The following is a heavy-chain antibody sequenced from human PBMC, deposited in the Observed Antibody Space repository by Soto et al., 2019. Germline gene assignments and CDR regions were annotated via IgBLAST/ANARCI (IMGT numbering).Heavy chain of an antibody. CDR3: ARDKITGLFDY. Sequence: SETLSLTCAVSGGSISSGGYSWSWIRQPPGKGLEWIGYIFHSGSTYYNPSLKSRVTISVDRSKNQFSLKLTSVTAADTAVYYCARDKITGLFDYWGQGTLVTVSS. V-gene: IGHV4-30-2*01. CDR1: GGSISSGGYS. CDR2: IFHSGST. J-gene: IGHJ4*02. D-gene: IGHD2-8*02.